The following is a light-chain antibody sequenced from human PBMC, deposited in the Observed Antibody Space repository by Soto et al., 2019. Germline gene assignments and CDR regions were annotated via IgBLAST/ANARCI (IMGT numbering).Light chain of an antibody. V-gene: IGLV1-51*01. J-gene: IGLJ3*02. CDR1: SSNIGNNY. CDR2: DNN. CDR3: ETWDNSLSGVV. Sequence: QSVLTQPPSVSAAPGQKVTISCSGSSSNIGNNYVSWYQQLPGTAPKLLIYDNNKRPSGIPDRVSGSKSGTSATLGITGLQTGDEADYYCETWDNSLSGVVFGGGTQLTVL.